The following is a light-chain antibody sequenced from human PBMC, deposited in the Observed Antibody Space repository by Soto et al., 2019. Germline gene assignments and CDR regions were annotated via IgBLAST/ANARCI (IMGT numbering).Light chain of an antibody. Sequence: QSVLTQPPSASGTPGQRVAISCSGGSSDIGSNPVNWYLHLPGAAPKLLIYRDNQRPSGVPDRFSGSKSGTSASLPISGLQAEDEADYFCSAWDDSSDGPVFGGGTKLTVL. CDR2: RDN. V-gene: IGLV1-44*01. J-gene: IGLJ2*01. CDR3: SAWDDSSDGPV. CDR1: SSDIGSNP.